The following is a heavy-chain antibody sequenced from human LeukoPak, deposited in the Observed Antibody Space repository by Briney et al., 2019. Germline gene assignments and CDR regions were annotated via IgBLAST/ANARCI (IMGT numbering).Heavy chain of an antibody. CDR2: ISYDGSNK. D-gene: IGHD3-10*01. V-gene: IGHV3-30*04. CDR1: GFTFSSYA. CDR3: AVYGSGTSILDG. J-gene: IGHJ4*02. Sequence: PGGSLRLSCAASGFTFSSYAMHWVRQAPGKGLEWVAVISYDGSNKYYADSVKGRFTISRDNSKNTLYLQMNSLRAEDTAVYYCAVYGSGTSILDGWGQGTLVTVSS.